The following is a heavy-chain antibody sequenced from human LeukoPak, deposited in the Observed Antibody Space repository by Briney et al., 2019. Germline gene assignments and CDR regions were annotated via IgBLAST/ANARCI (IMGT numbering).Heavy chain of an antibody. CDR1: GGSISSGGYY. V-gene: IGHV4-31*03. CDR2: IYYSGST. CDR3: ASVDIWSGPHYYMDV. Sequence: SETLSLTCTVSGGSISSGGYYWSWIRQHPGKGLEWIGYIYYSGSTYYNPSLKSRVTISVDTSKNQFSLKLSSVTAADTAVYYCASVDIWSGPHYYMDVWGKRTTVTVSS. D-gene: IGHD3-3*01. J-gene: IGHJ6*03.